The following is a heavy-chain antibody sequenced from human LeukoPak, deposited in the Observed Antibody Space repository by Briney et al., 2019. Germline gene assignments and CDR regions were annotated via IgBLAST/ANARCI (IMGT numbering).Heavy chain of an antibody. J-gene: IGHJ4*02. D-gene: IGHD5-18*01. V-gene: IGHV4-59*01. Sequence: SETLSLTCIVSGGSISSDSWSWIRQPPGRGLEWIGYIYYSGGTNYNPSLKSRVTISVDTSKNQFSLKLSSVIAADTAVYYCARAGTTMVTLDYWGQGTLVTVSS. CDR3: ARAGTTMVTLDY. CDR1: GGSISSDS. CDR2: IYYSGGT.